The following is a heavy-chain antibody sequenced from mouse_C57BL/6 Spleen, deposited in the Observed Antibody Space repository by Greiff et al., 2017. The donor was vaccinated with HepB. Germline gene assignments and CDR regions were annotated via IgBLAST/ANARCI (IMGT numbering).Heavy chain of an antibody. CDR1: GFTFSSYT. CDR2: ISGGGGNT. V-gene: IGHV5-9*01. CDR3: ARHIYFDY. D-gene: IGHD1-1*01. J-gene: IGHJ2*01. Sequence: EVQRVESGGGLVKPGGSLKLSCAASGFTFSSYTMSWVRQTPEKRLEWVATISGGGGNTYYPDSVKGRFTISRDNAKNTLYLQMSSLRSEDTALYYCARHIYFDYWGQGTTLTVSS.